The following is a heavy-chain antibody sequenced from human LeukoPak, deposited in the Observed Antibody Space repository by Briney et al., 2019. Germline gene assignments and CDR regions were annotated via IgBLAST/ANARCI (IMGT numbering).Heavy chain of an antibody. D-gene: IGHD2-2*02. V-gene: IGHV4-39*01. Sequence: SETLSLTCTVSGGSISSTGYYWGWIRQPPGKGLEWIGSMYYSGSTNYNPSVKSRVTMSADTSRNQFSLNLSSVTAADTAVYYCYTTSGGRPHWGQGTLVTVSS. CDR3: YTTSGGRPH. CDR2: MYYSGST. CDR1: GGSISSTGYY. J-gene: IGHJ4*02.